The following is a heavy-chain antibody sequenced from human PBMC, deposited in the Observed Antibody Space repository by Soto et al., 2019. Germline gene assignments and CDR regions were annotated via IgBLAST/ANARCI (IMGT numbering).Heavy chain of an antibody. CDR2: VSYDGSFK. D-gene: IGHD2-2*01. Sequence: QVQLVESGGGVVQPGGSLRLSCEASGFTFSKFGIHWVRQAPGKGREWVAVVSYDGSFKYYADSVKGRFTISRDKSKNTLYLQMNSLRPADTALYYCAKDSDQLLFDYYYYGMDVWGQGTTVTVSS. CDR3: AKDSDQLLFDYYYYGMDV. CDR1: GFTFSKFG. V-gene: IGHV3-30*18. J-gene: IGHJ6*02.